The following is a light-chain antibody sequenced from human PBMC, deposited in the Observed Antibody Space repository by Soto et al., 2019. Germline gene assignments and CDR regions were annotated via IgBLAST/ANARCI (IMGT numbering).Light chain of an antibody. Sequence: DIQMTQSPSTLSASVVDRVTITCRASQSISGLLAWYQQKPGKAPKLLIYKASGLESGVPSRFSGSGSGTEFTLTINGLQPDDFATYYCQQYNTFWTFGQGTKVDI. CDR1: QSISGL. V-gene: IGKV1-5*03. CDR2: KAS. J-gene: IGKJ1*01. CDR3: QQYNTFWT.